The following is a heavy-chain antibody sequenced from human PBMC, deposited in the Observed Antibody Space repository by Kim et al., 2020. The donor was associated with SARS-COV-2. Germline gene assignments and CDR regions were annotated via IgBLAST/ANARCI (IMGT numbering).Heavy chain of an antibody. CDR1: GFTFSSYG. CDR2: ISYDGSNK. Sequence: GGSLRLSCAASGFTFSSYGMHWVRQAPGKGLEWVAVISYDGSNKYYADSVKGRFTISRDNSKNTLYLQMNSLRAEDTAVYYCVKAGSKGYYYGAGSYIFPVPYVDYWGQGTLVTVPS. D-gene: IGHD3-10*01. V-gene: IGHV3-30*18. CDR3: VKAGSKGYYYGAGSYIFPVPYVDY. J-gene: IGHJ4*02.